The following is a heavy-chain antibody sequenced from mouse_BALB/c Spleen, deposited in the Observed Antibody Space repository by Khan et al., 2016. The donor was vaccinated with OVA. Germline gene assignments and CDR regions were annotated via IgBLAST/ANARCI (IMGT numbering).Heavy chain of an antibody. CDR1: GYTFTAYV. CDR2: IYPFNDDT. Sequence: VQLQQSGPELVKPGASVKMSCKASGYTFTAYVMHWVQQKPGQGLEWVGYIYPFNDDTQYNEKFKGKATLTSDKSSSTAYMELSSLTSEDSAVYFCAKNDRSDVYFDYWGQGTTLTVSS. D-gene: IGHD2-14*01. J-gene: IGHJ2*01. CDR3: AKNDRSDVYFDY. V-gene: IGHV1S136*01.